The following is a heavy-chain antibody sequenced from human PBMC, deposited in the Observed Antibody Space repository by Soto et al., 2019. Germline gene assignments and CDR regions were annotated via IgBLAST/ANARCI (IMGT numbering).Heavy chain of an antibody. CDR1: GGTFSSYA. Sequence: SVKVSCKASGGTFSSYAISWVRQAPGQGLEWMGGITPIFGTANYAQKFQGRVTITADKSTSTAYMELSSLRSEDTAVYYCARFGRELRAFDIWGQGTMVTVS. V-gene: IGHV1-69*06. CDR3: ARFGRELRAFDI. J-gene: IGHJ3*02. CDR2: ITPIFGTA. D-gene: IGHD1-26*01.